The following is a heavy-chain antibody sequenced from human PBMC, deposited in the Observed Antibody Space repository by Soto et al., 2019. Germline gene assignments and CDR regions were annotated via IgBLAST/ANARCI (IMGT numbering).Heavy chain of an antibody. V-gene: IGHV3-9*01. D-gene: IGHD3-10*01. J-gene: IGHJ6*02. Sequence: EVQLVESGGGLVQPGRSLRLSCAAAGFSFEDYAMHWVRQAPGKSLKWVSGIAWNSDIIGYADSVKGRFTISRDNGKNSLYLQMNSLRPEDTALYYCAKDHYGSAIYGMDVWGQGTTVTVSS. CDR3: AKDHYGSAIYGMDV. CDR2: IAWNSDII. CDR1: GFSFEDYA.